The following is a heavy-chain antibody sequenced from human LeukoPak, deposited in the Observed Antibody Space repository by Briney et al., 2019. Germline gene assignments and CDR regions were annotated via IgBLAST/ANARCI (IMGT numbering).Heavy chain of an antibody. D-gene: IGHD4-23*01. CDR3: TREQDREASATVVGDY. CDR2: ISSSGSTI. V-gene: IGHV3-48*03. Sequence: GGSLRLSCAAFGFTFSSYEMHWVRQAPGKGLEWVSYISSSGSTIYYADSVKGRFTISRDNAKNSLFLQMNSLRAEDTAVYYCTREQDREASATVVGDYWGQGTLVTVSS. CDR1: GFTFSSYE. J-gene: IGHJ4*02.